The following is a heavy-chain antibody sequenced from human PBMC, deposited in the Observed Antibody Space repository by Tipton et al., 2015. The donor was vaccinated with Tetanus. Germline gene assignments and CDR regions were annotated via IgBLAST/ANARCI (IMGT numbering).Heavy chain of an antibody. CDR2: IYYSGST. D-gene: IGHD5-24*01. Sequence: TLSLTCTVSGGSISSYYWSWIRQPPGKGLEWIGYIYYSGSTNYNPSLKSRVTISVDTSKNQFSLKLSSVTAADTAVYYCARRKRAERWLLWGPVDYWGQGTLVTVSS. CDR3: ARRKRAERWLLWGPVDY. V-gene: IGHV4-59*12. CDR1: GGSISSYY. J-gene: IGHJ4*02.